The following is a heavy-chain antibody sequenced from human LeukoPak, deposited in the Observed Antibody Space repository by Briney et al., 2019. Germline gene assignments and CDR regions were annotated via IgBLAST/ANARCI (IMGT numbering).Heavy chain of an antibody. D-gene: IGHD5-24*01. CDR3: ARAEMATSQDY. CDR2: ISSSGSTI. CDR1: GFTFNDYY. Sequence: GGSLRLSCAASGFTFNDYYMSWIRQAPGKGLEWVSYISSSGSTIYYADSVKGRFTISRDNAKNSLYLQMNSLRAEDTAVYYCARAEMATSQDYWGQGTLVTVSS. J-gene: IGHJ4*02. V-gene: IGHV3-11*01.